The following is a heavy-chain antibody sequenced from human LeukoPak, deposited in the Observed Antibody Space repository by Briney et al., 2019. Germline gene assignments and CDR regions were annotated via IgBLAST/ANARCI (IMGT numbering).Heavy chain of an antibody. CDR2: INPSSGGT. CDR1: GYTFTGYY. J-gene: IGHJ4*02. D-gene: IGHD3-22*01. V-gene: IGHV1-2*02. CDR3: ARGYYAVITFDY. Sequence: GASVKVSCKASGYTFTGYYMHWVRQAPGQGLEWMGWINPSSGGTNYAQKFQGRVTMTRDTSISTAYMELSRLRSDDTAVYYCARGYYAVITFDYWGQGTLVTVSS.